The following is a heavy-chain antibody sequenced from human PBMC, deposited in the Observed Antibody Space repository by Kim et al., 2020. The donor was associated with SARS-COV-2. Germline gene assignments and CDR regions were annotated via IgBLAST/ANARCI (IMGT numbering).Heavy chain of an antibody. D-gene: IGHD2-8*01. CDR3: ARGGGVPYGMDV. Sequence: SETLSLTCSVSGYSISSGYYWGWVRQPPGKGLEWIGSIYHSGGNYYKPSLKSRVTISADTSKNQFSLKLNSVTAADTAVYYCARGGGVPYGMDVWGQGTT. J-gene: IGHJ6*02. CDR2: IYHSGGN. CDR1: GYSISSGYY. V-gene: IGHV4-38-2*02.